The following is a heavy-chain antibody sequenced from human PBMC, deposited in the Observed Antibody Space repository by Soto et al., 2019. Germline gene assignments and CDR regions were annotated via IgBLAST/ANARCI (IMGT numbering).Heavy chain of an antibody. D-gene: IGHD3-22*01. CDR2: IYYSGTT. V-gene: IGHV4-39*01. CDR3: ARHRQYYDTSGYQQRYFDY. Sequence: PSETLSLTCPVSGGSISSTPYYWGWIRQPPGKGLEWLGTIYYSGTTSYNPSLKSRVIISVDTSNNQFFLKLRSVTAADTAVYYCARHRQYYDTSGYQQRYFDYWGQGTQVTVSS. CDR1: GGSISSTPYY. J-gene: IGHJ4*02.